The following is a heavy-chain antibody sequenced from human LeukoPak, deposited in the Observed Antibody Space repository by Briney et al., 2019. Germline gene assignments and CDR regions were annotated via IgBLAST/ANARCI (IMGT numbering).Heavy chain of an antibody. CDR2: ISSSGSTI. Sequence: GGSLRPSCAASGFTFSSYEMNWVRQAPGKGLEWVSYISSSGSTIYYADSVKGRFTISRDNAKNSLYLQMNSLRAEDTAVYYCARKRAAGHNWFDPWGQGTLVTVSS. J-gene: IGHJ5*02. CDR1: GFTFSSYE. D-gene: IGHD6-13*01. CDR3: ARKRAAGHNWFDP. V-gene: IGHV3-48*03.